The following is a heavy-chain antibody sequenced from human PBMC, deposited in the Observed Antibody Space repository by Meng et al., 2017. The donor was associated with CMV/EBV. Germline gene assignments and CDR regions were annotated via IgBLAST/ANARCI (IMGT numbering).Heavy chain of an antibody. CDR3: AKDDLRYY. CDR1: GFTFSSYG. D-gene: IGHD2-21*02. Sequence: GESLKISCAASGFTFSSYGMHWVRQAPGKGLEWVAFIRYDGSNKYNADSVKGRFTISRDNSKNTLYLQMNSLRAEDTAVYYCAKDDLRYYWGQGTLVTVSS. V-gene: IGHV3-30*02. CDR2: IRYDGSNK. J-gene: IGHJ4*02.